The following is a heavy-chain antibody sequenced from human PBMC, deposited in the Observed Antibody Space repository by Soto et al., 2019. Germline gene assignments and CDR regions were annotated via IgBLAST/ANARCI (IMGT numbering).Heavy chain of an antibody. D-gene: IGHD4-17*01. V-gene: IGHV3-30-3*01. CDR2: ISYDGSNK. CDR1: GFTFSSYA. CDR3: ARDRGALDYGYYDVVFGAFDI. J-gene: IGHJ3*02. Sequence: QVQLVESGGGVVQPGRSLRLSCAASGFTFSSYAMHWVRQAPGKGLEWVAVISYDGSNKYYADSVKGRFTISRDNSKNTLYLQMNSRRAEDTAVYYCARDRGALDYGYYDVVFGAFDIWGQGTMVTVSS.